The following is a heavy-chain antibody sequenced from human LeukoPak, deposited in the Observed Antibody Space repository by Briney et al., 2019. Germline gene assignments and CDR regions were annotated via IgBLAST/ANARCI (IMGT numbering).Heavy chain of an antibody. J-gene: IGHJ4*02. V-gene: IGHV4-39*01. Sequence: KPSETLSLTCSVSGGSISISSYYWGWIRQPPGKGLEWIGNIFYIGSTYYNPSLKSRVTISVDTSKNQFSLKLNSVTAADTAVYYCARVAVPGRSVDSWGQGTLVTVSS. D-gene: IGHD6-19*01. CDR3: ARVAVPGRSVDS. CDR1: GGSISISSYY. CDR2: IFYIGST.